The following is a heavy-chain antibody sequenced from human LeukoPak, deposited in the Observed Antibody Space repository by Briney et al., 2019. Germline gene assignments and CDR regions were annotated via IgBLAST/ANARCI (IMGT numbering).Heavy chain of an antibody. V-gene: IGHV4-34*01. D-gene: IGHD3-22*01. J-gene: IGHJ4*02. CDR3: ASRNYYDSTGYFLD. Sequence: SETLSLTCAVYGGSFSGYYWRWSWIRQPPGKGLEWIGEINHSGSTNYNPSLKSRVTISLDTSKNQFSLNLSSVTAADTAVYYCASRNYYDSTGYFLDWGQGTLDTVSS. CDR1: GGSFSGYY. CDR2: INHSGST.